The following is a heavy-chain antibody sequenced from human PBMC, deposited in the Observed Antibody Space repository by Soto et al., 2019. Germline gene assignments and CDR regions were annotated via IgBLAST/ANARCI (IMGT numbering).Heavy chain of an antibody. CDR1: GDSISSYY. CDR3: AKIFPGILISALDI. V-gene: IGHV4-59*01. CDR2: IYYSGST. Sequence: SETLSLTCTVSGDSISSYYWSWIRQPPGKGLEWIGYIYYSGSTNYNPSLKSRLTISIDTSKRQFSLILSSVTAADTAVYYCAKIFPGILISALDIWGHGTMVTVSS. D-gene: IGHD1-1*01. J-gene: IGHJ3*02.